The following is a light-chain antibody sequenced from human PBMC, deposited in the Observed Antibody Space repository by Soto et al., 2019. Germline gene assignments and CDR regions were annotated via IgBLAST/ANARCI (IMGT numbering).Light chain of an antibody. Sequence: DIQMTQSPSSLSASVGDRVTITCRASQSISSYLNWYQQKPGKAPKLLIYAASSLQSGVPSRFSGSGSGTDFTLTISRLEPEDFAVYYCQQYGSSLTFGPGSKVDIK. V-gene: IGKV1-39*01. CDR1: QSISSY. J-gene: IGKJ3*01. CDR3: QQYGSSLT. CDR2: AAS.